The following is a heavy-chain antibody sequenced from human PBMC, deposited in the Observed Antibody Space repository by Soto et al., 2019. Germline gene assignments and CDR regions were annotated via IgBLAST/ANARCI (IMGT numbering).Heavy chain of an antibody. CDR1: GGTFSSYA. D-gene: IGHD6-19*01. V-gene: IGHV1-69*01. Sequence: QVQLVQSGAEVKQPGSSVKVSCKASGGTFSSYAISWVRQAPGQGLEWMGVLIPIFGTANYAQKFQGRVTITAGESTRTAYMALSSLRSEDTAVYYCAREGYSSGWYGDAFDIWGQGTMVTVSS. CDR3: AREGYSSGWYGDAFDI. J-gene: IGHJ3*02. CDR2: LIPIFGTA.